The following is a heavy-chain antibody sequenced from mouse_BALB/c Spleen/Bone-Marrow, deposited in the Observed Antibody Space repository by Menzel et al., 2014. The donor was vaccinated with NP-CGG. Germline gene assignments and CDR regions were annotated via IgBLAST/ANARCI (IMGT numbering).Heavy chain of an antibody. Sequence: EVQLQESGAELVKPGASVKLSCTASGFNIKDTYMHWVKQRPEQGLEWIGRIDPANGNTKYDPKFQGKATITADTSSNTAYLQLSRLTSEDTAVYYCARNYGYGKSFAYWGQGTLVTVSA. CDR3: ARNYGYGKSFAY. D-gene: IGHD2-2*01. J-gene: IGHJ3*01. V-gene: IGHV14-3*02. CDR2: IDPANGNT. CDR1: GFNIKDTY.